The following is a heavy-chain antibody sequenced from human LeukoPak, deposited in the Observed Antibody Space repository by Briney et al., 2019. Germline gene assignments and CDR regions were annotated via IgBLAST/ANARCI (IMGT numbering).Heavy chain of an antibody. CDR2: ISGSGGST. Sequence: GGSLRLSCAASGFTFSSYGMSWVRQAPGKGLEWVSAISGSGGSTYYADSVKGRFTISRDNSKNTLYLQMNSLRAEDTAVYYCASYPHYYGSGSYNVRDYWGQGTLVTVSS. CDR1: GFTFSSYG. CDR3: ASYPHYYGSGSYNVRDY. D-gene: IGHD3-10*01. V-gene: IGHV3-23*01. J-gene: IGHJ4*02.